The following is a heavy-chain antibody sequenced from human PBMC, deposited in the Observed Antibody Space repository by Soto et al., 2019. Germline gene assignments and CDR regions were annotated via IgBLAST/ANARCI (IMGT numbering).Heavy chain of an antibody. CDR1: GGSISSYY. J-gene: IGHJ3*02. V-gene: IGHV4-59*01. Sequence: SETLSLTCTVSGGSISSYYWSWIRQPPGKGLEWIGYIYYSGSTNYNPSLKSRVTISVDTSKNQFSLKLSSVTAADTAVYYCARVDSSGWSYDAFDIWGQGTMVTV. CDR3: ARVDSSGWSYDAFDI. CDR2: IYYSGST. D-gene: IGHD6-19*01.